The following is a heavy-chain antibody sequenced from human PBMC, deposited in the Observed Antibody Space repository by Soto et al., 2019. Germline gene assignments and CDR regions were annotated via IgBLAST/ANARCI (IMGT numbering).Heavy chain of an antibody. Sequence: SETLSLTCAVYGGSFSGYYWSWIRQPPGKGLEWIGEINHSGSTNYNPSLKSRVTISVDTSKNQFSLKLSSVTAADTAVYYCASYGYCSGGSCYAGQFDDWGQGTLVTVSS. CDR2: INHSGST. CDR3: ASYGYCSGGSCYAGQFDD. J-gene: IGHJ4*02. CDR1: GGSFSGYY. V-gene: IGHV4-34*01. D-gene: IGHD2-15*01.